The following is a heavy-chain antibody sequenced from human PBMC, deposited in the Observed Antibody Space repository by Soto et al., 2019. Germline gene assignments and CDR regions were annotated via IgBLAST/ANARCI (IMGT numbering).Heavy chain of an antibody. CDR1: GYTFTSYG. D-gene: IGHD6-19*01. CDR3: ARDSGGWHDSGAFDI. Sequence: GASVKVSCKASGYTFTSYGISWVRQAPGQGLEWMGWISAYNGNTNYAQKLQGRVTMTTDTSTSTAYMELRSLRSDDTAVYYCARDSGGWHDSGAFDIWGQGTMVTVSS. CDR2: ISAYNGNT. J-gene: IGHJ3*02. V-gene: IGHV1-18*01.